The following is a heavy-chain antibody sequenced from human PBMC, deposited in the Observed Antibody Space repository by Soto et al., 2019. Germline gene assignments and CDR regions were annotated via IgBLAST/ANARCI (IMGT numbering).Heavy chain of an antibody. CDR3: ARTIPAGMGWHHPYFDY. CDR2: IYYSGST. Sequence: SETLSLTCTVSGGSISSYYWSWIRQSPGKGLEWIGYIYYSGSTNYNPSLKSRVTISVDSSKNQFSLKLSSVTAADTAVYYCARTIPAGMGWHHPYFDYWGHGTLVTVSS. CDR1: GGSISSYY. D-gene: IGHD2-2*01. V-gene: IGHV4-59*08. J-gene: IGHJ4*01.